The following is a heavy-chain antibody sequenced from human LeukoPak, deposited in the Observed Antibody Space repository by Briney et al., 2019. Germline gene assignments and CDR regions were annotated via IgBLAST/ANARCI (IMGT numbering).Heavy chain of an antibody. CDR2: IGHSGTT. CDR3: ARGGGGYGDDAFDI. V-gene: IGHV4-34*01. J-gene: IGHJ3*02. Sequence: SETLSLTCDVYGGSLSGYYWSWIRQSPEKGRQWIGEIGHSGTTNFNPSLKSRVSMSVDTSKNQFSLKLSSVTAADTAVYYCARGGGGYGDDAFDIWGQGTMVTVSS. CDR1: GGSLSGYY. D-gene: IGHD3-22*01.